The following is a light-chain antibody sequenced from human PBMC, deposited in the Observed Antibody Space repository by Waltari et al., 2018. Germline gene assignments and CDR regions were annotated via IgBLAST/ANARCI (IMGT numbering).Light chain of an antibody. CDR3: SSYTSSSTLV. V-gene: IGLV2-14*01. Sequence: QSALTQPASVSGSPGQLITISCTGTSSDVGGYNYVSWYQQHPGKAPKLMIYDVSNRPSGVSNRFSGSKSGNTASPTISGLQAEDEADYYCSSYTSSSTLVFGGGTKLTVL. J-gene: IGLJ3*02. CDR2: DVS. CDR1: SSDVGGYNY.